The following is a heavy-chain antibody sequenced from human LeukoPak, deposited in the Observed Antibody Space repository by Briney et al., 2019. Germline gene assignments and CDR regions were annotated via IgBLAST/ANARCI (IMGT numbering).Heavy chain of an antibody. CDR2: IYYSGST. D-gene: IGHD3-3*01. CDR1: GGSISSGDYY. J-gene: IGHJ3*02. CDR3: ARYGYYMTAFDI. V-gene: IGHV4-30-4*01. Sequence: SQTLSLTCTVSGGSISSGDYYWSWIRQPPGKGLEWIGYIYYSGSTYYNPSLKSRVTISVDTSKNQFSLKLSSVTAADTAVYYCARYGYYMTAFDIWAKGQWSPSLQ.